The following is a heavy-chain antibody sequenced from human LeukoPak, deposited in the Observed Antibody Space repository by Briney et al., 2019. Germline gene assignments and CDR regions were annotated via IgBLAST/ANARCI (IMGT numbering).Heavy chain of an antibody. CDR1: GFSFKSYA. D-gene: IGHD3-16*01. V-gene: IGHV3-23*01. CDR3: AKQYVNC. Sequence: PGGSLRLSCAASGFSFKSYAMNWVRQAPGKGLKWVSSISESGDSTHYADSVKGRFTISRDNSLNTLYLQMNGLTAEDTAVYYCAKQYVNCWGQGTLGTVSS. J-gene: IGHJ4*02. CDR2: ISESGDST.